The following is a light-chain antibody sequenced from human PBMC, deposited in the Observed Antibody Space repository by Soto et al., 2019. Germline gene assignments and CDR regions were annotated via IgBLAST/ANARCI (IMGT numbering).Light chain of an antibody. J-gene: IGKJ2*01. CDR2: GAS. CDR1: QTIRRTY. CDR3: HQYDNAPQT. V-gene: IGKV3-20*01. Sequence: EIVLMQSPGTLSLSPGERAALSCRASQTIRRTYIAWYQPKPGQAPRVLIYGASKRATGIPDRFSGSGSGTDFSLTISRLEPEDCAVYYCHQYDNAPQTYGQGTKVDIK.